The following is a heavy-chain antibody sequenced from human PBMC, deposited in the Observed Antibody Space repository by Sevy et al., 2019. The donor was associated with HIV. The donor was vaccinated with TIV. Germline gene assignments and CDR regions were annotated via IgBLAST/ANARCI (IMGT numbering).Heavy chain of an antibody. D-gene: IGHD3-16*01. CDR1: GYTFNTFT. J-gene: IGHJ4*02. CDR3: ARDPYARRGFDY. Sequence: ASVKVSCKASGYTFNTFTIHWLRQAPGQSLVWTGWLNPGNGNTKSAQHFRGRVTITRDTSARTAYLELTGLTSEDTAVYFCARDPYARRGFDYWGQGTLVTVSS. V-gene: IGHV1-3*01. CDR2: LNPGNGNT.